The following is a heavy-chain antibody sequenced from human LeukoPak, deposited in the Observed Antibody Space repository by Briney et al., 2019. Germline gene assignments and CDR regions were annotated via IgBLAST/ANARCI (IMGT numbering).Heavy chain of an antibody. D-gene: IGHD3-16*01. V-gene: IGHV3-23*01. CDR1: GFTVSSNH. Sequence: GGSLRLSCAASGFTVSSNHLSWVRQAPGKGLEWVSTLSRTGDYTYYADSVKGRFSISRDNSKNTLYLQMASLRVEDTAIYYCAKLPAPGGDYVYFDSWGQGTLVTVSS. CDR2: LSRTGDYT. J-gene: IGHJ4*02. CDR3: AKLPAPGGDYVYFDS.